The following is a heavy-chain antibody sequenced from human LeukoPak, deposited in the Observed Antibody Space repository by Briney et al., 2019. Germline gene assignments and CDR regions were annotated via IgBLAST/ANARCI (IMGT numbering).Heavy chain of an antibody. CDR1: DFSISNGYY. V-gene: IGHV4-38-2*02. Sequence: SETLSLTCTVSDFSISNGYYWGWIRQPPGKGLEWIGNIYYSGTTYYNPSLKRRVTISVDTSKNQFSLKLSSVTAADTAVYYCARVGVAAAGSPDYWGQGTLVTVSS. CDR3: ARVGVAAAGSPDY. CDR2: IYYSGTT. D-gene: IGHD6-13*01. J-gene: IGHJ4*02.